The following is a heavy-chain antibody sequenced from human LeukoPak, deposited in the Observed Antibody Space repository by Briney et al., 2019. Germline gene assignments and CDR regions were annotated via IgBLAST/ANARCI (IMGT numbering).Heavy chain of an antibody. CDR1: GYTFLTFG. J-gene: IGHJ5*02. CDR2: INIYDGNI. V-gene: IGHV1-18*01. Sequence: GASVKVACQASGYTFLTFGVSWVRQAPGQGLEWMAWINIYDGNIKYAQKVQGRVTVTTDTATNTVYMELTSLRSDDTAVYYCARGFCTSFSCDGWFDPWGQGTLVTVSS. D-gene: IGHD2-2*01. CDR3: ARGFCTSFSCDGWFDP.